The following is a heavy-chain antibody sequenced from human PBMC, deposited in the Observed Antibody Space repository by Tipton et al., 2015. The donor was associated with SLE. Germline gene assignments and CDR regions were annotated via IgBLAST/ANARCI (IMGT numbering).Heavy chain of an antibody. CDR2: VHTSGTT. V-gene: IGHV4-4*08. CDR1: GGSISDYY. CDR3: ARGKTRVEY. Sequence: TLSLTCTVSGGSISDYYWSWIRQTPGEGLEWIGYVHTSGTTIYNPSLKSRVSISVDTSEKQVSLRLNSVTAADTAVYYCARGKTRVEYWGQGRLVTVSS. D-gene: IGHD1/OR15-1a*01. J-gene: IGHJ4*02.